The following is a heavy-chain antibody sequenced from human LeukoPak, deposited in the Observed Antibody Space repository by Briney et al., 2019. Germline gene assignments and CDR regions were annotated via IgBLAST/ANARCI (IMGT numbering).Heavy chain of an antibody. CDR1: GGSISSHY. CDR2: IYYSWTT. J-gene: IGHJ4*02. D-gene: IGHD3-9*01. Sequence: SETPSLNCTGSGGSISSHYWSLIRQPPGRGLEWVGYIYYSWTTNYNPSLKRRVTISVDTSKNQFSLKLSSVTAADTAVYYCARGLTYYDILTAYYTFAYFDHWGQGTLVTVSS. V-gene: IGHV4-59*11. CDR3: ARGLTYYDILTAYYTFAYFDH.